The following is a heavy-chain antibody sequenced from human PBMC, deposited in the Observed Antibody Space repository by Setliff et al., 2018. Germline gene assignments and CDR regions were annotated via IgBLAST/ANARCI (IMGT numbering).Heavy chain of an antibody. CDR3: ARAGVAAADRKGLLEY. Sequence: ASVKVSCKASGYRFSTYGISWVRQAPGQGLEWMAWVSDNNGNTNYAKSFQGRVTMNTDTSTSTAYMELGSLTSDDTAVYYCARAGVAAADRKGLLEYWGQGTLVTVSS. CDR2: VSDNNGNT. D-gene: IGHD6-13*01. CDR1: GYRFSTYG. J-gene: IGHJ4*02. V-gene: IGHV1-18*01.